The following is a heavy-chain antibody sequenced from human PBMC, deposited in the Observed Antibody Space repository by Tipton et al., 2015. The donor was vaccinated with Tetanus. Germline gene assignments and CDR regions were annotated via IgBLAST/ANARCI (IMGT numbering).Heavy chain of an antibody. CDR3: ARERSGFNVGILDV. CDR1: GASISSAA. CDR2: IFHSGSP. Sequence: TLSLTCDVSGASISSAAWTWIRQPSGKGLEWIGHIFHSGSPNYNPSLKSRVSMSVDKSRKEVSLKLQSVTAADTAVYFCARERSGFNVGILDVWGPGILVIVSS. V-gene: IGHV4-30-2*01. D-gene: IGHD3-3*01. J-gene: IGHJ4*02.